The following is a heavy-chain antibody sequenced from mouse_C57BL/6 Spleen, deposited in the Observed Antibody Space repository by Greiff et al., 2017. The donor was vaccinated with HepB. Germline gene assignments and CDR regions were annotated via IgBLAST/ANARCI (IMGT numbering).Heavy chain of an antibody. J-gene: IGHJ2*01. CDR2: IHPNSGST. CDR1: GYTFTSYW. CDR3: ARSSITTVVANYFDY. Sequence: QVQLKQPGAELVKPGASVKLSCKASGYTFTSYWMHWVKQRPGQGLEWIGMIHPNSGSTNYNEKFKSKATLTVDKSSSTAYMQLSSLTSEDSAVYYCARSSITTVVANYFDYWGQGTTLTVSS. D-gene: IGHD1-1*01. V-gene: IGHV1-64*01.